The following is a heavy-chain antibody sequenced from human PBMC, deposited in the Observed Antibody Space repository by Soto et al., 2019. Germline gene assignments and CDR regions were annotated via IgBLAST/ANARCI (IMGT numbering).Heavy chain of an antibody. J-gene: IGHJ4*02. CDR1: GGSISSYY. CDR3: ARGVKSYYYDSSGYADY. D-gene: IGHD3-22*01. V-gene: IGHV4-59*01. CDR2: IYYSGST. Sequence: SETLSLTCTVSGGSISSYYWSWIRQPPGKGLEWIGYIYYSGSTNYNPSLKSRVTISVDTSKNQFSLKLSSVTAADTAVYYCARGVKSYYYDSSGYADYWGQGTLVTVSS.